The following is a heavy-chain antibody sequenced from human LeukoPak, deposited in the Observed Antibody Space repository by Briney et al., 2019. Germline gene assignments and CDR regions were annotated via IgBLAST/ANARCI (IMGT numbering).Heavy chain of an antibody. CDR1: GVTFSSYGSYS. V-gene: IGHV3-21*01. D-gene: IGHD3-22*01. CDR3: ARGYDSSGYYPGALDY. CDR2: ISVRSSHI. J-gene: IGHJ4*02. Sequence: GGSLRLSCAASGVTFSSYGSYSMNWVRQAPGKGLEWVSSISVRSSHIYYVDSVKGRFTISRDNAKNSQYLQMNSLRAEDTDVYYCARGYDSSGYYPGALDYWGQGTLVTVSS.